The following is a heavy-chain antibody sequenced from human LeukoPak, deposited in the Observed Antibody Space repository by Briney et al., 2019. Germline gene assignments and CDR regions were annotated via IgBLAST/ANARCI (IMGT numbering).Heavy chain of an antibody. CDR3: ARDRQQLALDY. V-gene: IGHV3-48*04. CDR1: GFTSSSYG. Sequence: GGSLRLSCAASGFTSSSYGMHWVRQAPGKGLEWVSYISSSGSTKYYADSVKGRFTISRDNAKNSLYLQMNSLRAEDTAVYYCARDRQQLALDYWGRGTLVTVSS. CDR2: ISSSGSTK. D-gene: IGHD6-13*01. J-gene: IGHJ4*02.